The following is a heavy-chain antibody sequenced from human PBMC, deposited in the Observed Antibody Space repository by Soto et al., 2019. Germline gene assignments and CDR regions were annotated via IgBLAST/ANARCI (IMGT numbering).Heavy chain of an antibody. CDR3: ARVGGSGWNFDS. Sequence: SETLSLTCTVSGGSISSYYWSWIRQPPGKGLEWIGYIHYSGSTNYNPSLRSRVTMSVDTSKNQFSLKLNSMTAADTAVYYCARVGGSGWNFDSWGQGILVTVSS. CDR2: IHYSGST. D-gene: IGHD6-19*01. V-gene: IGHV4-59*01. J-gene: IGHJ4*02. CDR1: GGSISSYY.